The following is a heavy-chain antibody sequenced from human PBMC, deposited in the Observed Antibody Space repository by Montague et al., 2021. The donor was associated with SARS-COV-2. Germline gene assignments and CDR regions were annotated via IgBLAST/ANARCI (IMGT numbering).Heavy chain of an antibody. CDR1: GGSFSGYY. J-gene: IGHJ6*02. CDR3: ARSTVTNSPFGFSNKLRSRYNGMDV. Sequence: SETLSLTCAAYGGSFSGYYLNWIRQPPGKGLEWIGEINHSGSTNYNPSLKSRVTIAVDTSKNQVSLKLTSVTAADTAVFYCARSTVTNSPFGFSNKLRSRYNGMDVWGQGTTVTVSS. CDR2: INHSGST. D-gene: IGHD4-17*01. V-gene: IGHV4-34*01.